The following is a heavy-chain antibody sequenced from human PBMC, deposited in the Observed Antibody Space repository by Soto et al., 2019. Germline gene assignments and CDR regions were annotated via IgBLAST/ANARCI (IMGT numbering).Heavy chain of an antibody. Sequence: PSETLSLTCTVSGGSINSRSHYRGWIRQPPGKGLEWIGTIYSSGSTYYNPSLKSRVTISVDTSKNQFSLKLSSVTAADTAVYFCARHVKATGELDYWGQGTLVTVSS. CDR2: IYSSGST. CDR3: ARHVKATGELDY. D-gene: IGHD2-21*01. J-gene: IGHJ4*02. V-gene: IGHV4-39*01. CDR1: GGSINSRSHY.